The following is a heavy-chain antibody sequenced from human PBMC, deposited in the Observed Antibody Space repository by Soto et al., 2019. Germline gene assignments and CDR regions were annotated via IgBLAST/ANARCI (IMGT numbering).Heavy chain of an antibody. CDR1: GYTFTSYG. V-gene: IGHV1-18*01. CDR3: ATIITFGGVLVPYFDY. Sequence: ASVKVSCKASGYTFTSYGISWVRQAPGQGLEWMGWISAYNGNTNYAQKLQGRVTMTTDTSTSTAYMELRSLRSDDTAVYYCATIITFGGVLVPYFDYWGQGTLVTVSS. CDR2: ISAYNGNT. J-gene: IGHJ4*02. D-gene: IGHD3-16*02.